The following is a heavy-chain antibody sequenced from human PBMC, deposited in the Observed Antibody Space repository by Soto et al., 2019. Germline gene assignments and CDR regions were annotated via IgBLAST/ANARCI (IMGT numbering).Heavy chain of an antibody. D-gene: IGHD3-3*01. V-gene: IGHV3-72*01. Sequence: GGSLRLSCAASGFTFSDHYMDWVRQAPGKGLEWVGRTRNKANSYTTEDAASVNGRFTISRDDSKNSLYLQMNSLKTEDTVVYYCSREGITILGVVMRDALDIWGQGTMVTVSS. J-gene: IGHJ3*02. CDR3: SREGITILGVVMRDALDI. CDR1: GFTFSDHY. CDR2: TRNKANSYTT.